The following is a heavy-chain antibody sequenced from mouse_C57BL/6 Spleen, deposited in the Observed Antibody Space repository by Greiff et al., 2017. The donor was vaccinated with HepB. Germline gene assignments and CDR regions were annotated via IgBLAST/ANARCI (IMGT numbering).Heavy chain of an antibody. CDR2: ISDGGSYT. V-gene: IGHV5-4*01. CDR3: AREGGLRREDWYFDV. J-gene: IGHJ1*03. D-gene: IGHD2-4*01. CDR1: GFTFSSYA. Sequence: EVKVEESGGGLVKPGGSLKLSCAASGFTFSSYAMSWVRQTPEKRLEWVATISDGGSYTYYPDNVKGRFTISRDNAKNNLYLQMSQLKSEDTAMYYCAREGGLRREDWYFDVWGTGTTVTVSS.